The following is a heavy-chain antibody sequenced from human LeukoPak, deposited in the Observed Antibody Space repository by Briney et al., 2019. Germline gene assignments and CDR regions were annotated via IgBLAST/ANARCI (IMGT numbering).Heavy chain of an antibody. Sequence: PGGSLRLSCAASGFTFSNYTMNWVRQAPGKGLDWVSSISSSSSYIHYADSVKGRFSISRDNAKNSLYLQMNSLRAEDTAVYYCARDRNYEGSVYYEDDYFDYWGQGTLVTVSS. D-gene: IGHD3-22*01. J-gene: IGHJ4*02. CDR2: ISSSSSYI. CDR1: GFTFSNYT. CDR3: ARDRNYEGSVYYEDDYFDY. V-gene: IGHV3-21*01.